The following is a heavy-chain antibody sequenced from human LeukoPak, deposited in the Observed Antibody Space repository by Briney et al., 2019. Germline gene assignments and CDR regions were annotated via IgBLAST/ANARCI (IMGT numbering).Heavy chain of an antibody. D-gene: IGHD6-13*01. CDR3: AKVIAAAGNYYGMDV. V-gene: IGHV3-30*18. CDR1: GFTFSSYG. Sequence: GGSLRLSCAASGFTFSSYGMHWVRQAPGKGLEWVAVISYDGSNKYHADSVKGRFTISRDNSKNTLYLQMNSLRAEDTAVYYCAKVIAAAGNYYGMDVWGQGTTVTVSS. J-gene: IGHJ6*02. CDR2: ISYDGSNK.